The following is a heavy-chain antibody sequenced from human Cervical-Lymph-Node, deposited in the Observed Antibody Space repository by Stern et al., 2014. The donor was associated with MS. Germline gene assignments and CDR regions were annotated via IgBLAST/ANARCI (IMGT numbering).Heavy chain of an antibody. CDR1: GGTFSTFA. CDR2: VIPIYGGP. J-gene: IGHJ4*02. D-gene: IGHD5-24*01. Sequence: VQLVQSGAEVKKTGSSVKVSCKASGGTFSTFAISWVRQATGQGLEWMGGVIPIYGGPNYAQKFQGRVTITADKSTSTAYMELSSLRSEDTAVYYCARRRDAYNTEPYFDYWGQGTLVTVSS. CDR3: ARRRDAYNTEPYFDY. V-gene: IGHV1-69*06.